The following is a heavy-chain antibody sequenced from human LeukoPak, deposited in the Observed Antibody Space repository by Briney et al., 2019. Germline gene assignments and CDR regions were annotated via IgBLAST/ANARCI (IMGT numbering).Heavy chain of an antibody. V-gene: IGHV3-23*01. J-gene: IGHJ4*02. CDR2: ISSSGNT. CDR1: GFTFSRSA. Sequence: PGASLRLSCAASGFTFSRSAMTWVRQTPGKGLDWVSSISSSGNTYYADSVKGRFTISRDNSKNMLYLQMNSLRAEDTAVYYCVKGRISEDGLDFWGQGTLVTVSS. CDR3: VKGRISEDGLDF. D-gene: IGHD6-13*01.